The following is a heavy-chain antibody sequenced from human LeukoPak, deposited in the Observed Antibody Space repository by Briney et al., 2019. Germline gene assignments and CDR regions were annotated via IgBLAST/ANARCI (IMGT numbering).Heavy chain of an antibody. CDR1: GYTLTELS. CDR3: ATVRRYCCGDCTLGYYFDY. CDR2: FYPEDGET. Sequence: ASVKVSCKVSGYTLTELSMHWVRQAHGKGSEWMGGFYPEDGETIYAQKLEGRVTMTYHTSTDTAYIELSSLRSEDTAVYYCATVRRYCCGDCTLGYYFDYWGQGTLVTVSS. J-gene: IGHJ4*02. V-gene: IGHV1-24*01. D-gene: IGHD2-21*02.